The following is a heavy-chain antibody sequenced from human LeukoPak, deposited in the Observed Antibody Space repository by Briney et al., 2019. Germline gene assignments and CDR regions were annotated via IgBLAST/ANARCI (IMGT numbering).Heavy chain of an antibody. CDR1: GFTFSNYW. V-gene: IGHV3-74*01. CDR2: ISSDGSST. CDR3: ATRYNWNFQKIGGWHFYL. J-gene: IGHJ2*01. Sequence: GGSLRLSCAASGFTFSNYWMHWVRQAPGKGLVWVSRISSDGSSTSYADSVKGRFTISRDNAKNTLHLQMNNLRAEDTAVYYCATRYNWNFQKIGGWHFYLWGRGTLVTVSS. D-gene: IGHD1-20*01.